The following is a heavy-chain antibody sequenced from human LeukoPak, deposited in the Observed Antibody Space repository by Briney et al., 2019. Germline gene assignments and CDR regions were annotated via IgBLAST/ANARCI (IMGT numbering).Heavy chain of an antibody. Sequence: GGSLRLSCAASGFTFSSYSMNWVRQAPGKGLEWVSSISSSTSYIYYADSVKGRFTISRDNAKNSLYLQMNTLRAEDTAVYYCARALPSPLYSGSYADAFDIWGQGTMDSVSS. D-gene: IGHD1-26*01. CDR1: GFTFSSYS. V-gene: IGHV3-21*01. CDR2: ISSSTSYI. CDR3: ARALPSPLYSGSYADAFDI. J-gene: IGHJ3*02.